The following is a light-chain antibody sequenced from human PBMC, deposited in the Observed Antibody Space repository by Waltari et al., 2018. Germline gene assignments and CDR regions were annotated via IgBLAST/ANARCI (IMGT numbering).Light chain of an antibody. J-gene: IGLJ2*01. V-gene: IGLV1-40*01. CDR3: QSYDSSLSGSVV. Sequence: QSVLTQPPSVSGAPGQRVTISCTGSSSNIGAGYDVHWYQQLPGTAPNLLIVGNSNRPSGVPDRFSGSKSGTSASLAIPGLQAEDEADYYCQSYDSSLSGSVVFGGGTKLTVL. CDR1: SSNIGAGYD. CDR2: GNS.